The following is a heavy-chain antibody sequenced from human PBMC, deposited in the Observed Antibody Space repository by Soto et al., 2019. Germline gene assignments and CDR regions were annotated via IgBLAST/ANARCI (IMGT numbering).Heavy chain of an antibody. D-gene: IGHD6-13*01. J-gene: IGHJ4*02. CDR3: AMESSSSCHDY. Sequence: QVQLVQSGAEVKKPGASVKVSWKASGYTFTSYGISWLRQAPGQGLEWMGWISAYNGNTNYSQKLQGRVTMTKDPPTSTAYMELRSLRPDDTAVYSCAMESSSSCHDYWGQGTLVTVSS. CDR2: ISAYNGNT. V-gene: IGHV1-18*01. CDR1: GYTFTSYG.